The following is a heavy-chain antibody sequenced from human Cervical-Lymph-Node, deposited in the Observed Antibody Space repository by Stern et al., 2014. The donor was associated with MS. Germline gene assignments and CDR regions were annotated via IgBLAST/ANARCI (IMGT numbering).Heavy chain of an antibody. V-gene: IGHV3-30*01. D-gene: IGHD2-15*01. CDR3: ARDTKGYCSGGSCYDWFDP. Sequence: QVQLVESGGGVVQPGRSLRLSCAASGFTFSSYAMHWVRQAPGKGLEWVAVISYDGSNKYYADSVKGRFTISRDNSKNTLYLQMNSLRAEDTAVYYCARDTKGYCSGGSCYDWFDPWGQGTLVTVSS. CDR1: GFTFSSYA. J-gene: IGHJ5*02. CDR2: ISYDGSNK.